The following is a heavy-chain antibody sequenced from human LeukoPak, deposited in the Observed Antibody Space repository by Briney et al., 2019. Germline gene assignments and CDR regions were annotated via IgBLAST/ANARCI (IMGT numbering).Heavy chain of an antibody. Sequence: SETLSLTCTVSGGSISSYYWSWIRQPPGKGLERIGYVYYSGSTNYNPSLKSRVTISVDTSKNHFSLKLSSVTAADTAVYYCARTTEGGYTYGYFYYYYMDVWGKGTTVTISS. CDR1: GGSISSYY. D-gene: IGHD5-18*01. CDR3: ARTTEGGYTYGYFYYYYMDV. V-gene: IGHV4-59*01. CDR2: VYYSGST. J-gene: IGHJ6*03.